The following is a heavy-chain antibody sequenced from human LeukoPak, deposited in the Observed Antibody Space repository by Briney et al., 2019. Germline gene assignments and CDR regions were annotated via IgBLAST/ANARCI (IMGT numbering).Heavy chain of an antibody. CDR2: ISGSSSYT. V-gene: IGHV3-21*01. CDR1: GFNFRSYT. D-gene: IGHD2-15*01. CDR3: ARDLGSSPPN. J-gene: IGHJ4*02. Sequence: GGSLRLSCAASGFNFRSYTMNWVRQAPGKGLEWVPSISGSSSYTYYADSLKGRFTISRDNAKKSLYLQMNSLRAEDTAVYYCARDLGSSPPNWGQGTLVTVSS.